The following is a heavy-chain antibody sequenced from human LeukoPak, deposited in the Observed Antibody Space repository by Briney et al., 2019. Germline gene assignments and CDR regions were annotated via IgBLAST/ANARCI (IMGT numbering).Heavy chain of an antibody. CDR3: TTQARYGDTDY. CDR1: GYTFTNAW. Sequence: GGSLRLSCVVSGYTFTNAWMNWVRQAPGKGPEWVGRTKSETAGETVDYAAPVKGRFTISRDDSKNMLYLQMNSLKIEDTAVYFCTTQARYGDTDYWGQGTLVTVSS. V-gene: IGHV3-15*07. CDR2: TKSETAGETV. J-gene: IGHJ4*02. D-gene: IGHD4-17*01.